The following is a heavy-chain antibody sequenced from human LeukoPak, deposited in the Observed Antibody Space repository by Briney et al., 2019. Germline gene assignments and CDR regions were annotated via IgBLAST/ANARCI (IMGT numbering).Heavy chain of an antibody. CDR2: IYYSGST. CDR1: GGSISSSSYY. J-gene: IGHJ4*02. CDR3: ARAGYYGSGKFDY. D-gene: IGHD3-10*01. V-gene: IGHV4-39*01. Sequence: SETLSLTCTVSGGSISSSSYYWGWIRQPPGKGLEWIGSIYYSGSTYYNPSLKSRVTISVDTSKNQFSLKLSSVTAADTAVYYCARAGYYGSGKFDYWGQGTLVTVSS.